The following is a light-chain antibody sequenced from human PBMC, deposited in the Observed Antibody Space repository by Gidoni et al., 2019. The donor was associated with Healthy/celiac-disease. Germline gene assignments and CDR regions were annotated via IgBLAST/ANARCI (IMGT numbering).Light chain of an antibody. J-gene: IGKJ1*01. CDR3: QQYNSSWT. CDR1: QSISSW. V-gene: IGKV1-5*01. Sequence: DIQMTQSPSPLSASVGDRVTIPCRASQSISSWLAWYQQKPGKAPKLLIYDASSLESGVPSRFSGSGSGTEFTLTISSLQPDDFATYYCQQYNSSWTFGQGTKVEIK. CDR2: DAS.